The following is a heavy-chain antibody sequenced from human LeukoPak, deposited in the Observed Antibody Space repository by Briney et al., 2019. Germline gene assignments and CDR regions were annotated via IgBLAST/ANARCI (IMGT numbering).Heavy chain of an antibody. D-gene: IGHD1-20*01. J-gene: IGHJ4*02. CDR2: INPNSGGT. V-gene: IGHV1-2*02. Sequence: GASVKVSCKASGYTFTGYYMHWVRQAPGQGLEWMGWINPNSGGTNYAQKFQGRVTMTRDTSLSTAYMELSRLRSDDTAVYYCARGDNWNDGVGYFDYWGQGTLVTVSS. CDR3: ARGDNWNDGVGYFDY. CDR1: GYTFTGYY.